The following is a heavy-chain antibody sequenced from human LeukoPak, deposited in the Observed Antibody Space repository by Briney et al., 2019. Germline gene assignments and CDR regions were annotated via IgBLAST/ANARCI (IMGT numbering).Heavy chain of an antibody. CDR1: GFTFSSYA. V-gene: IGHV3-23*01. D-gene: IGHD2-15*01. CDR2: ISGSGGST. Sequence: GSLRLSCAASGFTFSSYAMSWVRQAPGKGLEWVSAISGSGGSTYYADSVKGRFTISRDNSKNTLYLQMNSLRAEDTAVYYCARGYCSGRSCYMWYSDYWGQGTLVTVSS. CDR3: ARGYCSGRSCYMWYSDY. J-gene: IGHJ4*02.